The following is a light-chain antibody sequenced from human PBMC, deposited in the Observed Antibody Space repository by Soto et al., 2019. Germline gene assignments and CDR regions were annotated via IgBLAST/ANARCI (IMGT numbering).Light chain of an antibody. V-gene: IGKV1-33*01. J-gene: IGKJ4*01. CDR3: LQYNSLPLT. CDR2: DAS. CDR1: QDIRND. Sequence: DIQMTQSPSSLSASVGDRVTITCQATQDIRNDLSWYQHKPGKAPNLLIYDASNLETGVPSRFIGSGFGTYFILTISSLQPEDIASYYCLQYNSLPLTFGGGTNVEIK.